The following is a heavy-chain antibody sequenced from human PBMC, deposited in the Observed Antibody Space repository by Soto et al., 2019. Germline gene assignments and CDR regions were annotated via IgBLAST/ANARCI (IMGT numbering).Heavy chain of an antibody. CDR3: ARDRNSGSRPDACDI. Sequence: PSETLSLTCTVSDYSIGSGYYWGWIRQPPGKGLEWIGSIIHSGNTNYNPSLKSRVTMSVDTSKNQFSLKLSSVIAADTAVYYCARDRNSGSRPDACDIWGQGTMVT. CDR2: IIHSGNT. V-gene: IGHV4-38-2*02. CDR1: DYSIGSGYY. D-gene: IGHD1-26*01. J-gene: IGHJ3*02.